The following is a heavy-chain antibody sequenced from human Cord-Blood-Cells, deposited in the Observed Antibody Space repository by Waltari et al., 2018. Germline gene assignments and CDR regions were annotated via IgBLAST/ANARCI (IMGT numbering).Heavy chain of an antibody. V-gene: IGHV4-31*03. CDR3: ASGGSVVAFDY. Sequence: QVQLQESCPGLVKPSQTLSLTCPVSGGSISSGGYYCSWIRQHPGKGLEWIGYIYYSGSTYSNPPVKVRITISVDTSKNQFSLKLSSVTAADTAVYYCASGGSVVAFDYWGQGTLVTVSS. J-gene: IGHJ4*02. CDR1: GGSISSGGYY. CDR2: IYYSGST. D-gene: IGHD2-15*01.